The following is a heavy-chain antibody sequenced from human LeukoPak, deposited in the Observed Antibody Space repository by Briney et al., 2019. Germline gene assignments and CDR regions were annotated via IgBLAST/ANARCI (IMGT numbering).Heavy chain of an antibody. D-gene: IGHD2-2*01. V-gene: IGHV3-21*01. CDR3: ARESRYCSSTSCYEGDYYYYGMDV. Sequence: GSLRLSCAASGFTFSSYSMNWVRQAPGKGLEWVSSISSSSSYIYYADSVKGRFTISRDNAKNSLYLQMNSLRAEDTVVYYCARESRYCSSTSCYEGDYYYYGMDVWGQGTTVTVSS. J-gene: IGHJ6*02. CDR1: GFTFSSYS. CDR2: ISSSSSYI.